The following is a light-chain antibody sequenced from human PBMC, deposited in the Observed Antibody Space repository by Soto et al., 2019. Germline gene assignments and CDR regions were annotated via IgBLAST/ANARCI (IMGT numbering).Light chain of an antibody. J-gene: IGKJ3*01. Sequence: LLTQSPGTLSVSPGERATLSCRASQGVSVNSLAWYQQKGGQAPRLLIYAASTRATGVPDRFSGTGSGTDFALTISRLETDDSAVYYCQQYGSSPFTFGPGTKVDIK. CDR1: QGVSVNS. CDR2: AAS. CDR3: QQYGSSPFT. V-gene: IGKV3-20*01.